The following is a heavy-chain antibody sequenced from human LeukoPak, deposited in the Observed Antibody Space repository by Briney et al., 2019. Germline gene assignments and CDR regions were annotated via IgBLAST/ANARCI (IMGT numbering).Heavy chain of an antibody. CDR3: VNWYPTEMYYFDY. Sequence: GGSLRLLCSASVFTFSRCAMHWVRQAPGKGLEYVSAISSNGGSTCYADSVKGRFTISRDNSKNTLYLQMSSLRAEDTAVYYCVNWYPTEMYYFDYWGQGTLVTVSS. D-gene: IGHD5-24*01. V-gene: IGHV3-64D*06. CDR2: ISSNGGST. J-gene: IGHJ4*02. CDR1: VFTFSRCA.